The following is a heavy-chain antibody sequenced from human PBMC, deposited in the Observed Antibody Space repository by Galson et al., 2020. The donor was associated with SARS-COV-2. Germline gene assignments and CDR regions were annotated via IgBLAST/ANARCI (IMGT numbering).Heavy chain of an antibody. CDR2: IGTAGDT. V-gene: IGHV3-13*01. Sequence: GESLKIPCAASGFTFSSYDKHWVRQATGKGLEWVSAIGTAGDTYYPGSVKGRFTISIENAKNSLYLQMNSLRAGDTAVYYCYGSGQGYYYGMDVWGQGTTVTVSS. J-gene: IGHJ6*02. CDR3: YGSGQGYYYGMDV. CDR1: GFTFSSYD. D-gene: IGHD3-10*01.